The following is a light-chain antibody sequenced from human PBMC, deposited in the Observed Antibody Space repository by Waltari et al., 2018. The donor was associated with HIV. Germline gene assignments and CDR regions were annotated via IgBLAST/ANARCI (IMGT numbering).Light chain of an antibody. V-gene: IGLV1-40*01. CDR3: QSHDSSLSGSV. Sequence: QSVLTQPPSVSGAPGQSVTISCTGSSSNIGAGYDVHWYRQLPRTAPKLLIYGNNNPPSGVPDRFSNSKSGRSASLAITGLQTEDEADYYCQSHDSSLSGSVFGGGTKLTVL. CDR2: GNN. J-gene: IGLJ2*01. CDR1: SSNIGAGYD.